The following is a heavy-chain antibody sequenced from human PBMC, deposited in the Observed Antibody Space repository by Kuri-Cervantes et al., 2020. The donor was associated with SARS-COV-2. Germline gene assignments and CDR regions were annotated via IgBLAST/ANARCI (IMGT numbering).Heavy chain of an antibody. V-gene: IGHV1-24*01. CDR3: ARPYCSSTTCYDGTFDS. CDR2: FDPEDGET. CDR1: GYTLTELS. J-gene: IGHJ4*02. D-gene: IGHD2-2*01. Sequence: ASVKVSCKVSGYTLTELSMHWVRQAPGKGLEWMGGFDPEDGETIYAQKFRGRVTITADKSTNTAYMELSSLRSEDTAVYYCARPYCSSTTCYDGTFDSWGQGNLV.